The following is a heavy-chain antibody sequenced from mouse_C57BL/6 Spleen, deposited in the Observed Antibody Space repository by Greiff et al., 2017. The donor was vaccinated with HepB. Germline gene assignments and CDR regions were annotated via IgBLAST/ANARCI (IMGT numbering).Heavy chain of an antibody. D-gene: IGHD1-1*01. Sequence: VQLQQPGAELVKPGASVKMSCKASGYTFTSYWITWVKQRPGQGLEWIGDIYPGSGSTNYNEKFKSKATLTVDTSSSTAYMQLSSLTSEDSAVYYCARSGNYYGSSYSFAYWGQGTLVTVSA. CDR1: GYTFTSYW. V-gene: IGHV1-55*01. CDR2: IYPGSGST. CDR3: ARSGNYYGSSYSFAY. J-gene: IGHJ3*01.